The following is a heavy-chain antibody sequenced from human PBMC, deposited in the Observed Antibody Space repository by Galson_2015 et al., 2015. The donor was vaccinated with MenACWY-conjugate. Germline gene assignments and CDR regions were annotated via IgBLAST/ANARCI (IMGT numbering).Heavy chain of an antibody. CDR3: AKADKQTCYGATCYYFDS. V-gene: IGHV3-23*01. Sequence: FLRLSCAASGFTFSTYAISWVRRAPGKGLEWVSTISGVIGTTYQADSVKGRFTISRDDSKNTLYLQMNNLRAEDTALYICAKADKQTCYGATCYYFDSWGQGTLVTVSS. D-gene: IGHD4/OR15-4a*01. J-gene: IGHJ4*02. CDR1: GFTFSTYA. CDR2: ISGVIGTT.